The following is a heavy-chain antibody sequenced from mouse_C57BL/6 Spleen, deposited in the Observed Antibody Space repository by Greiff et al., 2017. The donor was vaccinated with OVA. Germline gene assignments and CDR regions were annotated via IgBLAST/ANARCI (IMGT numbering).Heavy chain of an antibody. V-gene: IGHV1-72*01. CDR1: GYTFTSYW. D-gene: IGHD1-1*01. CDR3: ARSVITTVVENYAMDY. J-gene: IGHJ4*01. CDR2: IDPNSGGT. Sequence: QVQLQQPGAELVMPGASVKLSCKASGYTFTSYWMHWVKQRPGRGLEWIGRIDPNSGGTKYNEKFKSKATLTVDKPSSTAYMQLSSLTSEDSAVYYCARSVITTVVENYAMDYWGQGTSVTVSS.